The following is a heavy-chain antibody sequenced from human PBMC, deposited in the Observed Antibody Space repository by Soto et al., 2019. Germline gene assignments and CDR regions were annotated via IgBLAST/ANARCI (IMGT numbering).Heavy chain of an antibody. D-gene: IGHD5-12*01. V-gene: IGHV3-9*01. CDR3: AKGATDYYYYYMDV. Sequence: EVQLVESGGGLVQPGRSLRLSCAASGFTFDDYAMHWVRQAPGKGLEWGSGISWNSGSIGYADSVKGRFTISRDNAKNSLYLQMNSLRAEDTALYYCAKGATDYYYYYMDVWGKGTTVTVSS. J-gene: IGHJ6*03. CDR1: GFTFDDYA. CDR2: ISWNSGSI.